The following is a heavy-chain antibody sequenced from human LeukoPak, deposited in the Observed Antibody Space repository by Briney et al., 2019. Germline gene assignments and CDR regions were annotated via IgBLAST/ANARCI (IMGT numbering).Heavy chain of an antibody. D-gene: IGHD6-13*01. V-gene: IGHV3-64*01. CDR1: GFTFSSYA. J-gene: IGHJ3*02. CDR2: ISSNGGST. Sequence: GGSLRLSCAASGFTFSSYAMHWVRQAPGKGLEYVSAISSNGGSTYYANSVKGRFTISRDNSKNTLYLQMGSLRAEDMAVYYCARDSPPSLIAAAGPYAFDIWGQGTMVTVSS. CDR3: ARDSPPSLIAAAGPYAFDI.